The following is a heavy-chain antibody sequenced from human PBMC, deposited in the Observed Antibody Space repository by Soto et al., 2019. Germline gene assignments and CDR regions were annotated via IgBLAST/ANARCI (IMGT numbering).Heavy chain of an antibody. Sequence: EVQLVESGGGLVKPGGSLRLSCAASGFTFSSYSMNWVRQAPGKGLEWVSSISSSSSYIYYACSVNRRFTFSSDNANNSLFLQMNRLRAEDTAVYYCGRLTSYDSTDYYCYWGQGTLVTVSS. J-gene: IGHJ4*02. CDR3: GRLTSYDSTDYYCY. D-gene: IGHD3-22*01. V-gene: IGHV3-21*01. CDR2: ISSSSSYI. CDR1: GFTFSSYS.